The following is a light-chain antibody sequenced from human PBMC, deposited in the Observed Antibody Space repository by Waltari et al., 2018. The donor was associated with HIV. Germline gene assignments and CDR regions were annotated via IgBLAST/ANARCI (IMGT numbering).Light chain of an antibody. V-gene: IGKV3-15*01. Sequence: EIEMTQSPATLSVSPGERANLSCRASQSVSSNLAWYQQKFGQAPRLLIYDASTRATGIPARFSGSGSRTEFTLTISSLQSEDFAAYYCQQYNSWPRTFGQGTKVEIK. CDR3: QQYNSWPRT. J-gene: IGKJ1*01. CDR2: DAS. CDR1: QSVSSN.